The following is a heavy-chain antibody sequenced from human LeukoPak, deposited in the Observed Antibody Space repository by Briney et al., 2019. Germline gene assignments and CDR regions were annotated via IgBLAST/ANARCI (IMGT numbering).Heavy chain of an antibody. D-gene: IGHD3-9*01. CDR3: ARDPPTYYYDILTDYYYYMDV. J-gene: IGHJ6*03. V-gene: IGHV1-46*01. CDR2: INPSGGST. CDR1: GYTFTSYY. Sequence: ASVKVSCKASGYTFTSYYMHWVRQAPGQGLEWMGIINPSGGSTSYAQKFQGRVTMTRDMSTSTVYMELRSLRSDDTAVYYCARDPPTYYYDILTDYYYYMDVWGKGTTVTVSS.